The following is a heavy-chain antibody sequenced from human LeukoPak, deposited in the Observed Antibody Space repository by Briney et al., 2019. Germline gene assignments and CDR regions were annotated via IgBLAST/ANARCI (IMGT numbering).Heavy chain of an antibody. J-gene: IGHJ6*03. CDR2: IYTSGST. CDR3: ARDAGTSVGFYYYMDV. Sequence: SETLSLTCTVSGGSISSYYWSWIRQPPGKGLEWIGRIYTSGSTNYNPSLKSRVSMSVDTSKNQFSLRLSSVTAADTAVYYCARDAGTSVGFYYYMDVWGKGTTVTVSS. V-gene: IGHV4-4*07. CDR1: GGSISSYY. D-gene: IGHD6-13*01.